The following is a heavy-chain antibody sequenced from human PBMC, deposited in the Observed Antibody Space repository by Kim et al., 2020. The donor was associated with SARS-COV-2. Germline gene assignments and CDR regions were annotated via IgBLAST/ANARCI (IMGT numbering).Heavy chain of an antibody. J-gene: IGHJ5*02. CDR1: GYTFTSYY. Sequence: ASVKVSCKASGYTFTSYYMHWVRQAPGQGLEWMGIINPSGGSTSYAQKFQGRVTMTRDTSTSTVYMELSSLRSEDTAVYYCARRDHSNTYYYDSSGYQNQYNWFDPWGQGTLVTVSS. V-gene: IGHV1-46*01. CDR2: INPSGGST. D-gene: IGHD3-22*01. CDR3: ARRDHSNTYYYDSSGYQNQYNWFDP.